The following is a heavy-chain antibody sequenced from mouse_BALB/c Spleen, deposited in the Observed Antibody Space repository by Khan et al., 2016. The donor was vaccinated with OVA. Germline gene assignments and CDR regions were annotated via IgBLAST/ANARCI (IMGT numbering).Heavy chain of an antibody. J-gene: IGHJ3*01. CDR1: GFTFSAYG. Sequence: EVKLMESGGDLVRPGGSLKLSCAASGFTFSAYGMSWVRQSPDKRLEWVATINSDGYYTYYPDSLKGRFTISRENAKNTLSLQMRSLKADDTSLSYCASHLTGSFAYCGHATLVTVSA. CDR3: ASHLTGSFAY. D-gene: IGHD4-1*01. CDR2: INSDGYYT. V-gene: IGHV5-6*01.